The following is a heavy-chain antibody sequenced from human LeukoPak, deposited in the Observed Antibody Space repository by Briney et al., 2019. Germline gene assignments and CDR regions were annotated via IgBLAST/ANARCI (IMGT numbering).Heavy chain of an antibody. D-gene: IGHD2-2*01. CDR1: GFTFSNYW. Sequence: GGSLRLSCAASGFTFSNYWMHWFRQAPGKGLVWVSRINYDGSTNYADSVKGRFTISRDNARNTLYMQMNSLRAGDTAVYYCVRGCSSTSCYPFDYWGQGTLVTVSS. CDR2: INYDGST. J-gene: IGHJ4*02. V-gene: IGHV3-74*01. CDR3: VRGCSSTSCYPFDY.